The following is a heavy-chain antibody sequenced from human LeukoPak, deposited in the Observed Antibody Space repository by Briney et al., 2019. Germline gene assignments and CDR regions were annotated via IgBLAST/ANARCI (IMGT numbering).Heavy chain of an antibody. CDR2: ISESGDKT. CDR1: GFIFSNFS. Sequence: HPGVSLRLSCAASGFIFSNFSISWVPQAPGKGLQWVSSISESGDKTYYTDSVKGRFTISRDNSKNMLYLQMNSLRDEDTAVYYCANQSLQLLDGIGVGGWGHGALVTVSS. J-gene: IGHJ4*01. D-gene: IGHD1-1*01. V-gene: IGHV3-23*01. CDR3: ANQSLQLLDGIGVGG.